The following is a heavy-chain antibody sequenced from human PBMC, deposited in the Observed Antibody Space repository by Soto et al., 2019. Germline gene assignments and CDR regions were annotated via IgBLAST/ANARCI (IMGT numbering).Heavy chain of an antibody. CDR2: INHSGST. V-gene: IGHV4-34*01. D-gene: IGHD1-1*01. J-gene: IGHJ5*02. CDR3: ARTFTTGTTGDGWFDP. Sequence: QVQLQQWGAGLLKPSETLSLTCAVYGGSFSGYYWSWIRQPPGKGLEWIGEINHSGSTNYNPSLTSPVTISVDTSNNQFSLKLSSVTAADTAVYHCARTFTTGTTGDGWFDPWGQGTLVTVSS. CDR1: GGSFSGYY.